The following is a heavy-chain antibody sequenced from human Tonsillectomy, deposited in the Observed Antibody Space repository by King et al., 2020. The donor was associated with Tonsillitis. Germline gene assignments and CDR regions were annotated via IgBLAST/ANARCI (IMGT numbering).Heavy chain of an antibody. CDR3: ARDPLLYYDSSGQSAFDI. J-gene: IGHJ3*02. CDR1: GYTFTSYG. V-gene: IGHV1-18*01. Sequence: QLVQSGAEVKKPGASVKVSCKASGYTFTSYGISWVRQAPGQGLEWMGWISAYNGDTHYAQKLQGRVSMTTDTSTSTVYMDLRSLRSDDTAVYYCARDPLLYYDSSGQSAFDIWGQGTMVTVSS. D-gene: IGHD3-22*01. CDR2: ISAYNGDT.